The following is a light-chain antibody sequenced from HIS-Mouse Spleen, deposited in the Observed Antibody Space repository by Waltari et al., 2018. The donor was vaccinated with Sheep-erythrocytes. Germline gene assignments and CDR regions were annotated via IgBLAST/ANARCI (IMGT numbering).Light chain of an antibody. V-gene: IGLV3-21*03. CDR1: NIGSKG. CDR3: QVWDSSSDHNYV. J-gene: IGLJ1*01. Sequence: SYVLTQPPSVSVAPGKTARITCGGNNIGSKGVHWYQQKPGQAPVLVVYDASDRPSGIPERFSGSNSGNTATLTISRVEAGDEADYYCQVWDSSSDHNYVFGTGTKVTVL. CDR2: DAS.